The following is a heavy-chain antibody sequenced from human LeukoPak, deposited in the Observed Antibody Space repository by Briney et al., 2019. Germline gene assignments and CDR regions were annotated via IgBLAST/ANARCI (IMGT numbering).Heavy chain of an antibody. CDR2: ISTSSRST. CDR3: ARSAVRGVACDY. CDR1: GFTFSGFS. J-gene: IGHJ4*02. D-gene: IGHD3-10*01. Sequence: GGSLRLSCTASGFTFSGFSMRWVRQAPGQGLEWLSYISTSSRSTYYADSVKGRFTISRDNAKNTLFLDMHSLRPGDSAVYYCARSAVRGVACDYWGQGTLLTVSS. V-gene: IGHV3-48*01.